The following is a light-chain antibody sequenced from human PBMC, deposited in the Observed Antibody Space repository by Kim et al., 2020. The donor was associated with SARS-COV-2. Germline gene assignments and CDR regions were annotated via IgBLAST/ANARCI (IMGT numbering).Light chain of an antibody. J-gene: IGLJ2*01. CDR3: QSYDSSNVI. V-gene: IGLV6-57*03. CDR1: SGSIDSNY. Sequence: NFMLTQPHSVSESPGKTVTISCTRSSGSIDSNYVQWYQQRPGSAPINVIYEDDKKPSGVPDRFSCSIDSSSNSASLTISGLKTEDEADYYCQSYDSSNVIFGGGTQLTVL. CDR2: EDD.